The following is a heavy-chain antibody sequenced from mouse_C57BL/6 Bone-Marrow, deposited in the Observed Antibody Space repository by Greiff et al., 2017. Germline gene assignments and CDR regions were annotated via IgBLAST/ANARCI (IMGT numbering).Heavy chain of an antibody. D-gene: IGHD2-3*01. J-gene: IGHJ1*03. CDR3: ARMGGWLLRWCFDV. Sequence: QVQLQQPGAELVRPGASVKLSCKASGYTFTGYYINWVKQRPGQGLEWIGSIYPGSGNTYYNEKFKGKATLTAEKSSSTAYMQLSSLTSEDSAVYFCARMGGWLLRWCFDVWGTGTTVTVSS. CDR1: GYTFTGYY. CDR2: IYPGSGNT. V-gene: IGHV1-76*01.